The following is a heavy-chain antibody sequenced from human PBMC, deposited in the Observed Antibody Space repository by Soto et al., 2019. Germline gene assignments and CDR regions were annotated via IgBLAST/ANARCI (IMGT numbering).Heavy chain of an antibody. J-gene: IGHJ3*02. D-gene: IGHD3-22*01. CDR1: GFTVVSNF. V-gene: IGHV3-66*01. CDR3: ARGDYYDSSGDAFDI. CDR2: IYAGGSST. Sequence: PGGSLRLSCAVSGFTVVSNFMSWVRQAPGKGLEWVAVIYAGGSSTYYADSVKGRFTISGDTSKSVLYLQMNSLRAEDTAVYYCARGDYYDSSGDAFDIWGQGTMVTVS.